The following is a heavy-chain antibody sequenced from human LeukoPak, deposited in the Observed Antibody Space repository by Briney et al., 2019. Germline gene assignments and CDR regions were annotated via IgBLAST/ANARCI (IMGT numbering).Heavy chain of an antibody. J-gene: IGHJ6*02. Sequence: ASVKVSCKASGYTFPNYGIAWVRQAPGQGLEWTGWISTNNGNTNYAQKFQGRVTMTTDTSTRTACMELRSLRSDDTAVYYCARERGPSGEYGSFYYYYYGMDVWAKGPRSPSP. CDR3: ARERGPSGEYGSFYYYYYGMDV. CDR2: ISTNNGNT. D-gene: IGHD4-17*01. V-gene: IGHV1-18*01. CDR1: GYTFPNYG.